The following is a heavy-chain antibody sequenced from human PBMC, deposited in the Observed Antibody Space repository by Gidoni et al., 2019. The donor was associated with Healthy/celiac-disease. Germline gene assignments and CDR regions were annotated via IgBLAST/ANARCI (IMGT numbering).Heavy chain of an antibody. Sequence: EVQLLESGGGLVQPGGSLRLSCPASGFPFSCFAMSWVRQAPGKGLEWVSAISGSGGSTYYADSVKGRFTISRDNSKNTLYLQMNSLRAEDTAVYYCAKERNSRGRQNYFDYWGQGTLVTVSS. J-gene: IGHJ4*02. V-gene: IGHV3-23*01. D-gene: IGHD1-7*01. CDR1: GFPFSCFA. CDR2: ISGSGGST. CDR3: AKERNSRGRQNYFDY.